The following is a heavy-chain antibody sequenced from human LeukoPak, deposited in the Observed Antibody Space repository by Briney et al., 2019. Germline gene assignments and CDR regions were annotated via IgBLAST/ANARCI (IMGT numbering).Heavy chain of an antibody. Sequence: SETLSLTCTVSGGSISSGGYYWSWIRQHPGKGLEWIGYIYYSGSTYYNPSLKSRVTISVDTSKNQFSLKLSSVTAADTAVYYCARVYLTDDSSEQYFDYWGQGTLVTVSS. J-gene: IGHJ4*02. V-gene: IGHV4-31*03. D-gene: IGHD3-22*01. CDR1: GGSISSGGYY. CDR3: ARVYLTDDSSEQYFDY. CDR2: IYYSGST.